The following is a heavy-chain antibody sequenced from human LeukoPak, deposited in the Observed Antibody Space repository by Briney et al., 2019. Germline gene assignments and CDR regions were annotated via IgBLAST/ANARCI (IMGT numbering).Heavy chain of an antibody. Sequence: PGRSLRLSCAGSGFIFNNYAMHWVRQPPGKGLEWVSGISWNSGSIDYADSVKGRFTISRDNAKNSLYLQMNSLIVEDTAFYYCAKDNRRHYTTGPNPDSLHWVQGALVTVSS. CDR2: ISWNSGSI. CDR3: AKDNRRHYTTGPNPDSLH. V-gene: IGHV3-9*01. CDR1: GFIFNNYA. D-gene: IGHD2-2*02. J-gene: IGHJ4*02.